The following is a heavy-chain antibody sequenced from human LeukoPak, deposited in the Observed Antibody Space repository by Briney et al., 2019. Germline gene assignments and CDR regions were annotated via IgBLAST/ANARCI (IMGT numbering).Heavy chain of an antibody. CDR2: IIPIFGTA. CDR1: GGTFSSYT. J-gene: IGHJ4*02. CDR3: ARSGYSSSWSWYYFDY. V-gene: IGHV1-69*13. D-gene: IGHD6-13*01. Sequence: SVKVSFKASGGTFSSYTISWVRQAPGQGLEWMGGIIPIFGTANYSQKFQGRVTITADESTSTAYMELSSLRSEDTAVYYCARSGYSSSWSWYYFDYWGQGTLVTVSS.